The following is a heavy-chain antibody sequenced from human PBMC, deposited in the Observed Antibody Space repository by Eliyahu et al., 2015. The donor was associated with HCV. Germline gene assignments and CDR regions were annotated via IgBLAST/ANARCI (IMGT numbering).Heavy chain of an antibody. V-gene: IGHV4-34*01. D-gene: IGHD4-23*01. CDR2: INHSGST. Sequence: QVQLQQWGAGLLKPSETLSLTCAVXGGSFXGYYWSWIRQPPGKGLEWIGEINHSGSTNYNPSLKSRVTISVDTSKNQFSLKLSSVTAADTAVYYCARGRGGNSGYFQHWGQGTLVTVSS. CDR3: ARGRGGNSGYFQH. J-gene: IGHJ1*01. CDR1: GGSFXGYY.